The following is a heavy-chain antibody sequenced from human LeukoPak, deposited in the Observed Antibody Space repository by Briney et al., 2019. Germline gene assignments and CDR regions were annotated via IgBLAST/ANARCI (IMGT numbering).Heavy chain of an antibody. CDR3: ARDRLPTGTHSAYYHMDV. Sequence: SVKVSFTPSRCTFDNYSFRLVRQAPGQGLEWMGGITPMFGTTNSAKQFRGRVTISADTSTNTAFLDLASLRSDDTAVYFCARDRLPTGTHSAYYHMDVWGKGTTVIVSS. D-gene: IGHD4-11*01. J-gene: IGHJ6*03. V-gene: IGHV1-69*06. CDR1: RCTFDNYS. CDR2: ITPMFGTT.